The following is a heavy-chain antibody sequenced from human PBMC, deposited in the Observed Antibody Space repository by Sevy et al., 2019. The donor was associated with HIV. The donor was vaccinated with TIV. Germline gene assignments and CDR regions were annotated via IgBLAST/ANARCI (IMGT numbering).Heavy chain of an antibody. D-gene: IGHD6-19*01. CDR1: GFTFDDYT. J-gene: IGHJ6*02. Sequence: GGSLRLSCAASGFTFDDYTMHWVRQAPGKGLEWVSLISWDGGSTYYADSLKGRFTISRDNSKNSLYLQMNRLRTRDTAVYYCAKDITVAGDYYYGMDVWGQGTTVTVSS. CDR2: ISWDGGST. CDR3: AKDITVAGDYYYGMDV. V-gene: IGHV3-43*01.